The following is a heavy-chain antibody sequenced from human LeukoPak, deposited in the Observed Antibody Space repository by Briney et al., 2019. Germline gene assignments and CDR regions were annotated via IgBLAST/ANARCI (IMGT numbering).Heavy chain of an antibody. Sequence: GESLKISCKGSGYSFTSYWIGWVRQMPGKGLEWMGIIYPGDSDTRYSPSFQGQVTISADKSISTAYLQWSSLKASDTAMYYCARLHLDSSVAGFHFDYWGQGTLVTVSS. CDR3: ARLHLDSSVAGFHFDY. J-gene: IGHJ4*02. V-gene: IGHV5-51*01. D-gene: IGHD6-19*01. CDR1: GYSFTSYW. CDR2: IYPGDSDT.